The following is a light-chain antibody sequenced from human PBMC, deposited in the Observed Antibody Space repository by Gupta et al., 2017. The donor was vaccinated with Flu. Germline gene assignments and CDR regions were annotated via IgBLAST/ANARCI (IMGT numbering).Light chain of an antibody. Sequence: EIVLTQSPGTLSLSPGERATLSCRASQSVSSSYLVCYQQKPGQAPRLLIYGASSRATGIPDRFSGSGSGTDFTLTISRLEPEDFAVYYCQQYGISPGYSFGQGTKLEIK. V-gene: IGKV3-20*01. CDR3: QQYGISPGYS. J-gene: IGKJ2*03. CDR1: QSVSSSY. CDR2: GAS.